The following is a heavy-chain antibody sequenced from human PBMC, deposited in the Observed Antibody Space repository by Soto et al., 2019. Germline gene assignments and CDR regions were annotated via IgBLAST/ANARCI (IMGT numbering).Heavy chain of an antibody. D-gene: IGHD3-22*01. J-gene: IGHJ1*01. CDR3: ARDVGKCVINTCYKPAY. Sequence: EVQLVESGGGLLQPGGSLRLSCAASGFTFSSYWMHWVRQVPGKGLEWVSRIGRDGGDTSYADSVKGRFTISRDNARNTLYPQMSSLKAEDTAVYYWARDVGKCVINTCYKPAYWGQGTLVTVSS. V-gene: IGHV3-74*01. CDR2: IGRDGGDT. CDR1: GFTFSSYW.